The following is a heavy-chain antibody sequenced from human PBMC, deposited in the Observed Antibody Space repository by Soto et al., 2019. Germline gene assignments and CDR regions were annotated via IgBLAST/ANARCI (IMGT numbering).Heavy chain of an antibody. D-gene: IGHD4-17*01. V-gene: IGHV1-69*06. Sequence: QIQLVQSGAEVKKPGSSVKVSCQAPGGTFSTYAISWVRQAPGQGLEWMGGIITMSGRTSYAQKFQDRVTITADKSATTAYMELSSLGSAYTAVYYCALGSDYLVDPWGRRTLVTVSS. CDR1: GGTFSTYA. CDR2: IITMSGRT. J-gene: IGHJ5*02. CDR3: ALGSDYLVDP.